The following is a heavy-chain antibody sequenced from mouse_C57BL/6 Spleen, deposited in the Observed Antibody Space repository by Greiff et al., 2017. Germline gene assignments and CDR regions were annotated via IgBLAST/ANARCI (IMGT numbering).Heavy chain of an antibody. Sequence: EVKLMESGGGLVQPKGSLKLSCAASGFTFTTYAMHWVRQAPGKGLEWVARIRSKSSNYATYYADSVKDRFTISRDDSQSMLYLQMNNLKTEDTAMYYCVGDKYYGSSPYWYFDVWGTGTTVTVSS. CDR2: IRSKSSNYAT. CDR1: GFTFTTYA. J-gene: IGHJ1*03. D-gene: IGHD1-1*01. CDR3: VGDKYYGSSPYWYFDV. V-gene: IGHV10-3*01.